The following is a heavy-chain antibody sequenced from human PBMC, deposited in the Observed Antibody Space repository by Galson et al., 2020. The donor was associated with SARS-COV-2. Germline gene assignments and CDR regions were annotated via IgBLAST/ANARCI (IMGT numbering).Heavy chain of an antibody. D-gene: IGHD6-13*01. V-gene: IGHV4-39*01. Sequence: SETLSLTCTVSGGSISSSSYYWGWIRQPPGKGLEWIGSIYYSGSTYYNPSLKSRVTISVDTSKNQFSLKLSSVTAADTAVYYCARRITAAAWYYFDYWGQGTLVTVSS. CDR1: GGSISSSSYY. CDR2: IYYSGST. CDR3: ARRITAAAWYYFDY. J-gene: IGHJ4*02.